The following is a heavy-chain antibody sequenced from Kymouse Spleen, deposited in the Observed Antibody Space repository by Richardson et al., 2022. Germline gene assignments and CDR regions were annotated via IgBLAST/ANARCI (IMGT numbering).Heavy chain of an antibody. CDR3: AKDLGFGESYPYYGMDV. V-gene: IGHV3-30*18. J-gene: IGHJ6*02. CDR2: ISYDGSNK. CDR1: GFTFSSYG. Sequence: QVQLVESGGGVVQPGRSLRLSCAASGFTFSSYGMHWVRQAPGKGLEWVAVISYDGSNKYYADSVKGRFTISRDNSKNTLYLQMNSLRAEDTAVYYCAKDLGFGESYPYYGMDVWGQGTTVTVSS. D-gene: IGHD3-10*01.